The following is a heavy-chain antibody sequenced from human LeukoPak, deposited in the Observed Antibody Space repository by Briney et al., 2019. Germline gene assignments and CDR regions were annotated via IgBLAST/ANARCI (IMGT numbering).Heavy chain of an antibody. D-gene: IGHD3-22*01. CDR3: ARRGYYDSSGYVFDY. J-gene: IGHJ4*02. CDR2: INHSGST. V-gene: IGHV4-34*01. Sequence: SETLSLTCADYGGSFSGYYWSWIRQPPGKGLEWIGEINHSGSTNYNPSLKSRVTISVDTSKNQFSLKLSSVTAADTAVYYCARRGYYDSSGYVFDYWGQGTLVTVSS. CDR1: GGSFSGYY.